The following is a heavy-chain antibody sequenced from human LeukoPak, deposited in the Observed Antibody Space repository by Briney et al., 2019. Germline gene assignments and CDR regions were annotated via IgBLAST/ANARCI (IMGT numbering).Heavy chain of an antibody. J-gene: IGHJ4*02. CDR3: AKEGGDYIFDYFES. CDR1: GFTFSSYW. CDR2: INTDGSST. V-gene: IGHV3-74*01. D-gene: IGHD4-17*01. Sequence: PGGSLRLSCAASGFTFSSYWMHWVRQAPGKGLVWVSRINTDGSSTSYADSVKGRFTISRDNAKNTLYLQMNSLRAEDMAVYYCAKEGGDYIFDYFESWGRGTLVTVSS.